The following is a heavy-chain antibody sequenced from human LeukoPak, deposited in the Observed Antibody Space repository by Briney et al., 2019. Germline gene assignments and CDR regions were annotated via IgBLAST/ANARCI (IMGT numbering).Heavy chain of an antibody. J-gene: IGHJ3*02. CDR2: IRGSGSGGGT. CDR1: GFTFNKYG. CDR3: ARDPNGDYIGAFDM. D-gene: IGHD4-17*01. Sequence: GGSLRLSCAASGFTFNKYGMSWVRQAPGKGLEWVSAIRGSGSGGGTLYADSVKGRFTISRDNSKYTLFLQMNSLRAEDTAVYYCARDPNGDYIGAFDMWGPGTMVTVSS. V-gene: IGHV3-23*01.